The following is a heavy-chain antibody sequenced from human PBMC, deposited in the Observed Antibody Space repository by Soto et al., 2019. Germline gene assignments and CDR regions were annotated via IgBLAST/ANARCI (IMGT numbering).Heavy chain of an antibody. CDR2: IYYSGST. V-gene: IGHV4-39*01. D-gene: IGHD4-17*01. CDR1: GGSISSSSYY. CDR3: TRQKELRWYSFDY. J-gene: IGHJ4*02. Sequence: KPSETLSLTCTVSGGSISSSSYYWGWIRQPPGKGLEWIGSIYYSGSTYYNPSLKSRVTISVDTSKNQFSLKLSSVTAADTAVYYCTRQKELRWYSFDYWGQGTLVTVSS.